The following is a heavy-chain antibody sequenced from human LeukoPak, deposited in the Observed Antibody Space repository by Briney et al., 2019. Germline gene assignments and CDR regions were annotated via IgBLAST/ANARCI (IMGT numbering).Heavy chain of an antibody. CDR3: ARQTAARYWFDP. CDR1: GGPISSYY. CDR2: IYYSGST. Sequence: PSETLSLTCTVSGGPISSYYWSWIRQPPGKGLEWIGYIYYSGSTNYNPSLKSRVTISVDTSKNQFSLKLSSVTAADTAVYYCARQTAARYWFDPWGQGTLVTVSS. D-gene: IGHD6-6*01. V-gene: IGHV4-59*08. J-gene: IGHJ5*02.